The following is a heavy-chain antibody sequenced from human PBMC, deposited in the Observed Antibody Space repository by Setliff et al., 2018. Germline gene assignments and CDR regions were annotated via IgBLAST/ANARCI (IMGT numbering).Heavy chain of an antibody. V-gene: IGHV1-3*01. J-gene: IGHJ5*02. CDR3: ARVPVVGATKLYWFDP. CDR2: INASNGNI. CDR1: GGTFSSYA. Sequence: GASVKVSCKASGGTFSSYAISWVRQAPGQGLEWMGWINASNGNIRYSQNFQGRVTITRDASASTAYMELSSLRSEDTAVYYCARVPVVGATKLYWFDPWGQGTLVTVSS. D-gene: IGHD1-26*01.